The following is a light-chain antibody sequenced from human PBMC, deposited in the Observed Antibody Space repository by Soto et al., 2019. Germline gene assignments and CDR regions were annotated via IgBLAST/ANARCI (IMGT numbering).Light chain of an antibody. Sequence: EIVLRQSPATLSFSPGARSTLSCRASQSVSSYLAWYQQKPGQTPRLLIYDASNRATGIPARFSGSGSGTDFTLTISSPEPEDFAVYYCQQRSNWPPITFGLGTRLENK. CDR1: QSVSSY. CDR2: DAS. J-gene: IGKJ5*01. V-gene: IGKV3-11*01. CDR3: QQRSNWPPIT.